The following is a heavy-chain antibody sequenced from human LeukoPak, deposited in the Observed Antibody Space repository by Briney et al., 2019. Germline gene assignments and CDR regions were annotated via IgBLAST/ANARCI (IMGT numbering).Heavy chain of an antibody. CDR2: ISYDGSNK. D-gene: IGHD2-8*01. CDR1: GFTFSSYA. Sequence: QTGGSLRLSCAASGFTFSSYAMHWVRQAPGKGLEWVAVISYDGSNKYYADSVKGRFTISRDNSKNTLYLQMNSLRAEDTAVYYCAKAQKTLGLMVYAMGDYWGQGTLVTVSS. J-gene: IGHJ4*02. CDR3: AKAQKTLGLMVYAMGDY. V-gene: IGHV3-30-3*01.